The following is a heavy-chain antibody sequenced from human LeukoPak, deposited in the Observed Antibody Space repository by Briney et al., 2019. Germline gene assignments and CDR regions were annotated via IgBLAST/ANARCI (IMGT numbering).Heavy chain of an antibody. CDR1: GFTFSTYS. Sequence: GGSLRLSCAASGFTFSTYSMTWVRQAPGKGLEWVSSFTSRSRSIYYADSVKGRFAISRDNAKQSLYLQMNSLRAEDTAVYYCAKDLSRFGELPYFDYWGQGTLVTVSS. D-gene: IGHD3-10*01. V-gene: IGHV3-21*04. CDR3: AKDLSRFGELPYFDY. J-gene: IGHJ4*02. CDR2: FTSRSRSI.